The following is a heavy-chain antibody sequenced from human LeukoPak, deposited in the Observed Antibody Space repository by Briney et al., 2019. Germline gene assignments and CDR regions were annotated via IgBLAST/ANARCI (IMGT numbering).Heavy chain of an antibody. CDR3: AWPRGYSDGFFY. V-gene: IGHV3-21*01. CDR2: ISSSSSYI. D-gene: IGHD5-18*01. Sequence: GGSLRLSCAASGFTFSSYSMNWVRQAPGKGLEWVSSISSSSSYIYYADSVKGRFTISRDNAKNSQYLQMNSLRAEATAVYFCAWPRGYSDGFFYWGQGTLVTVSS. J-gene: IGHJ4*02. CDR1: GFTFSSYS.